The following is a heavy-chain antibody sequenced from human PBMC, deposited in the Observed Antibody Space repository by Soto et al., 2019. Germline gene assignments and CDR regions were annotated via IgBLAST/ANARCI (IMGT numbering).Heavy chain of an antibody. CDR1: GFTFSSYA. J-gene: IGHJ4*02. Sequence: GGSLRLSCAASGFTFSSYAVSWVRQAPGKGLEWVSAISGSGTNTYYADSVKGRFTISRDNSKNTLYLQMNGLRAEDTAVYYCAKDVMYSSSWYYFDYWGQGTLVTVSS. V-gene: IGHV3-23*01. CDR2: ISGSGTNT. CDR3: AKDVMYSSSWYYFDY. D-gene: IGHD6-13*01.